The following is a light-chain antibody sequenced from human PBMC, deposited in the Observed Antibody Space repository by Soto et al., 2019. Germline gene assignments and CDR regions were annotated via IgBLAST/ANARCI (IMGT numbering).Light chain of an antibody. CDR2: AAS. V-gene: IGKV1-27*01. CDR3: QKHHSAPLM. Sequence: DIQMTQSPSSLSASVGDRVTITCRVSQGISNYLAWYQQKPGKVPKLLIYAASTLQSGGPSRFSGSGSGTDFTLTISSLRPEDVATYSCQKHHSAPLMFGGGTKVEI. CDR1: QGISNY. J-gene: IGKJ4*02.